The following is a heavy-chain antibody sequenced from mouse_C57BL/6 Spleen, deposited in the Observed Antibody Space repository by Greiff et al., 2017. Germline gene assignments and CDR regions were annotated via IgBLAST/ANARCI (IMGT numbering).Heavy chain of an antibody. CDR1: SYTFTSYG. V-gene: IGHV1-81*01. J-gene: IGHJ4*01. CDR3: ANLYYGSSPYAMDY. Sequence: QVQLKQSGAELARPGASVKLSCKASSYTFTSYGISWVKQRTGQGLEWIGEIYPRSGNTYYNEKFKGKATLTADKSSSTAYMELRSLTSEDSAVYFCANLYYGSSPYAMDYWSQRTSVTVSS. CDR2: IYPRSGNT. D-gene: IGHD1-1*01.